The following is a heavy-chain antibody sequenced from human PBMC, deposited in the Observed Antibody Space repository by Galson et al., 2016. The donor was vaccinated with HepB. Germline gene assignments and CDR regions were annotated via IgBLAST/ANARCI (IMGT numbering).Heavy chain of an antibody. CDR2: IYPDDSDT. J-gene: IGHJ5*02. CDR1: GYKFTRYW. D-gene: IGHD3-16*02. CDR3: ARCGVMITYGGLIQPNNWFDP. V-gene: IGHV5-51*01. Sequence: HSGAEVKKPGESLKISCEGSGYKFTRYWVAWVRQMPGKGLEWMGIIYPDDSDTRYSPSFQGQVTISVDKSISTAYLQWSNLKASDTAVYYCARCGVMITYGGLIQPNNWFDPWGQGTLVTVSS.